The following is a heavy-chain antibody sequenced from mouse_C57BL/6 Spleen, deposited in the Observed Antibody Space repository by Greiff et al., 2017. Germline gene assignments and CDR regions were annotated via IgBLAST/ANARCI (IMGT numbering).Heavy chain of an antibody. D-gene: IGHD1-1*01. CDR1: GYSFTDYN. CDR2: INPNYGTT. J-gene: IGHJ4*01. V-gene: IGHV1-39*01. Sequence: EVQLQESGPELVKPGASVKISCKASGYSFTDYNMNWVKQSNGKSLEWIGVINPNYGTTSYNQKFKGKATLTVDQSSSTAYMQLNSLTSEDSAVYYCARTVITTVVEGAMDYWGQGTSVTVSS. CDR3: ARTVITTVVEGAMDY.